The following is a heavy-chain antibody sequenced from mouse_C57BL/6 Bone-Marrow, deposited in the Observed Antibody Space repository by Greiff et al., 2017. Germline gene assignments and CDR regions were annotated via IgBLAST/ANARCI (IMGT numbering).Heavy chain of an antibody. CDR2: IDPSDSYT. V-gene: IGHV1-59*01. CDR1: GYTFTSYW. CDR3: ARQGYDYVYYYAMDY. D-gene: IGHD2-4*01. Sequence: QVQLQQPGAELVRPGTSVKLSCKASGYTFTSYWMHWVKQRPGQGLEWIGVIDPSDSYTNYNQKFKGKATLTVDTSSSTAYMQLSSLTSEDSAVYYCARQGYDYVYYYAMDYWGQGTSVTVSS. J-gene: IGHJ4*01.